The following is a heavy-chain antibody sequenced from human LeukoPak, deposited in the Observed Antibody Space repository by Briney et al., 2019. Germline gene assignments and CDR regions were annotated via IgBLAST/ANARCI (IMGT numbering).Heavy chain of an antibody. CDR1: GGSFSDYY. J-gene: IGHJ6*03. CDR2: INHSGST. D-gene: IGHD3-10*01. CDR3: ARVFDSGSQAYFYYMDV. V-gene: IGHV4-34*01. Sequence: PSETLSLTCAVYGGSFSDYYWIWIRQPPGKGLEWIGQINHSGSTNCNPSLKSRVTMSVDTSKNQFSLKVSSVTAADTAVYYCARVFDSGSQAYFYYMDVWGKGTTVTIFS.